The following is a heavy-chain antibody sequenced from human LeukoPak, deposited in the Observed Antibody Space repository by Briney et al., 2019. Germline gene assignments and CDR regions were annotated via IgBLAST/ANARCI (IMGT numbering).Heavy chain of an antibody. V-gene: IGHV4-59*01. CDR1: GGSISSYY. D-gene: IGHD2-2*01. Sequence: PSETLSLTCTVSGGSISSYYWSWIRQPPGKGLEWIGYIYYSGSTNYNPSLKSRVTISVDTSKNQFSLKLSSVTAADTAVYYCARGRSVPADYYYYGMDVWGQGTTVTVSS. CDR2: IYYSGST. J-gene: IGHJ6*02. CDR3: ARGRSVPADYYYYGMDV.